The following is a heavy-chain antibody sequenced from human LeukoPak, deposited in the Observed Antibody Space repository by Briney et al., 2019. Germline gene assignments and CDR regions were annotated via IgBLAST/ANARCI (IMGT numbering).Heavy chain of an antibody. CDR3: ATWRRYYDFDY. D-gene: IGHD3-22*01. V-gene: IGHV3-11*01. Sequence: GGSLRLSCAVSGVTFNEYYMNWIRQAPGKGLEWTSYITSSGSAMYYADSVKGRFTISRDNAKNSLYLHMNSLRAEDTAVYYCATWRRYYDFDYWGQGTLVTVSS. J-gene: IGHJ4*02. CDR2: ITSSGSAM. CDR1: GVTFNEYY.